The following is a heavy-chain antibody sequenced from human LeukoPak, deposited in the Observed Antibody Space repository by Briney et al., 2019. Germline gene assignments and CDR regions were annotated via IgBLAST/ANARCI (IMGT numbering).Heavy chain of an antibody. J-gene: IGHJ4*02. CDR1: GYTFTSYY. V-gene: IGHV1-46*01. Sequence: ASVNVSCKASGYTFTSYYMHWVRQAPGQGLEWMGIINPSGGSTSYAQKFQGRVTMTRDTSTSTVYMELSSLRSEDTAVYYCASTGSNHYYDSSGRLSHFDYWGQGTLVTVSS. CDR2: INPSGGST. D-gene: IGHD3-22*01. CDR3: ASTGSNHYYDSSGRLSHFDY.